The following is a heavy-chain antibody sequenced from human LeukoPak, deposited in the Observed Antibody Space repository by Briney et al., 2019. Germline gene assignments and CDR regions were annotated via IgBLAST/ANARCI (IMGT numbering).Heavy chain of an antibody. CDR1: GYSFTSYW. CDR2: IYPGDSDT. CDR3: ARPYYDSSGYYYFDY. J-gene: IGHJ4*02. V-gene: IGHV5-51*01. Sequence: GESLKISCKGSGYSFTSYWIGWVRQMPGKGLEWMGIIYPGDSDTRYSPSFQGQVTISADKSISTAYLQWGSLKASDTAMYYCARPYYDSSGYYYFDYWGQGTLVTVSS. D-gene: IGHD3-22*01.